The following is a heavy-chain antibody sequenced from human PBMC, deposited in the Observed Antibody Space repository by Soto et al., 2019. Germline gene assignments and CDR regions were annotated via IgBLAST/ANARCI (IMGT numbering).Heavy chain of an antibody. D-gene: IGHD1-1*01. CDR3: ARHRGHWMAEFEQ. V-gene: IGHV4-59*08. J-gene: IGHJ4*02. CDR2: IYSSGNT. CDR1: GGSMSDYY. Sequence: SETLSLTCTVSGGSMSDYYWSWIRQPPGKGLEWIGYIYSSGNTNYKPSLKSRATISVDTSKNQFSLNLISVTAADTAVYYCARHRGHWMAEFEQWGQGTLVTVSS.